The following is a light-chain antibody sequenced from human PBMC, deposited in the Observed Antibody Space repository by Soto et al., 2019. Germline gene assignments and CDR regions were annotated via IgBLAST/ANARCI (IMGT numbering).Light chain of an antibody. CDR3: PHCNRYSDA. CDR2: KAS. V-gene: IGKV1-5*03. Sequence: DIQMTQSPSTLSGSVGDRVTITCRASQTISSWLAWYQQKPEKAPKLLIYKASTLKSGVPSRFSGSGSGTEFTLTISSLQPDDFATYYSPHCNRYSDASGQGTKVDIX. CDR1: QTISSW. J-gene: IGKJ1*01.